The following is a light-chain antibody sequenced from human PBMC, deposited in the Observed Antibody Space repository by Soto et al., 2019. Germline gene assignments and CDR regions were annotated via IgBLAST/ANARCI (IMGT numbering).Light chain of an antibody. CDR1: QTLTNIS. CDR2: DAS. J-gene: IGKJ4*01. CDR3: QQYGHSPLT. Sequence: EIVLTQSLGTLSLSQGERVTLSCRASQTLTNISLAWYQQEPGQAPRLLIYDASSRATGIPNRFSGSGSGTDFTLTINKLEPGDSAVYCCQQYGHSPLTFGGGTKVDIK. V-gene: IGKV3-20*01.